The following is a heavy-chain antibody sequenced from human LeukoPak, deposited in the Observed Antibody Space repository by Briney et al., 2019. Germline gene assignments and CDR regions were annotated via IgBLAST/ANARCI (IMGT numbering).Heavy chain of an antibody. CDR1: GFTFSSYS. Sequence: GGSLRLSCAASGFTFSSYSMNWVRQAPGKGLEWVSGISDAGGNTVYADSVKGRFTIPRDNFKNMLYLQMHSLRAEDTAIYYCVKTTRPLGAFDYWGQGTLVTVSS. CDR3: VKTTRPLGAFDY. D-gene: IGHD7-27*01. J-gene: IGHJ4*02. V-gene: IGHV3-23*01. CDR2: ISDAGGNT.